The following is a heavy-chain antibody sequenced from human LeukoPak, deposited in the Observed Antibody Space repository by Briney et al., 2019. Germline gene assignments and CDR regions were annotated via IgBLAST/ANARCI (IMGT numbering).Heavy chain of an antibody. CDR3: ARDNDSRDPPHFDY. Sequence: PGGSLRLSCAASGFTFSSYGMHWVRRAPGKGLEWVAFIRYDGSNKYYADSVKGRFTISRDNSKNTLYLQMNSLRSEDTAVYYCARDNDSRDPPHFDYWGQGTLVTVSS. J-gene: IGHJ4*02. CDR1: GFTFSSYG. V-gene: IGHV3-30*02. CDR2: IRYDGSNK. D-gene: IGHD3-16*01.